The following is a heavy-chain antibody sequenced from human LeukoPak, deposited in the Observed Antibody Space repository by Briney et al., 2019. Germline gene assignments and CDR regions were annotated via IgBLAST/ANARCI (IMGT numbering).Heavy chain of an antibody. CDR2: ISSSGSDM. Sequence: GGSLRLSCAASGFIFSSYTMNWVRQTPGKGLEWVSSISSSGSDMYYADAVKGRFTISRDNAKNSLYLQMYSLRAEDTAVYYCARDQGSGINYYYYYMDVWGKGTTVTVSS. D-gene: IGHD3-10*01. CDR3: ARDQGSGINYYYYYMDV. CDR1: GFIFSSYT. J-gene: IGHJ6*03. V-gene: IGHV3-21*01.